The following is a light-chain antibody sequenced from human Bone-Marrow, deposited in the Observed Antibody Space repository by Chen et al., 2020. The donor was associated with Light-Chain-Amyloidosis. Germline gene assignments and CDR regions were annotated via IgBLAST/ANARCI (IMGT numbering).Light chain of an antibody. CDR3: AAWDGSLSGWV. J-gene: IGLJ3*02. Sequence: QPVLTQPPSASGTPGQRVTISCSGSSSSIESNYLFWYQHLPGTAPKLLIYKSDQRPSGVPARFSGSKSGTSASLAISGLRSEDEGDYYCAAWDGSLSGWVFGGGTKLTVL. CDR2: KSD. CDR1: SSSIESNY. V-gene: IGLV1-47*01.